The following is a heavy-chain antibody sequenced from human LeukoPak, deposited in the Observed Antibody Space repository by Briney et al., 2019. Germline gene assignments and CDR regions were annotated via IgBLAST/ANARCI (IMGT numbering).Heavy chain of an antibody. Sequence: GGSLRLSCAASGFTFSTYAMHWVRQAPGKGLEWVAVMSYDGSNKYYADSVKGRFTISRDNSKNTLYLQMNSLRPEDTAVYYCARDPRYYGSGSYYLDAFDIWGRGTMVTVSS. J-gene: IGHJ3*02. CDR2: MSYDGSNK. V-gene: IGHV3-30*04. CDR1: GFTFSTYA. D-gene: IGHD3-10*01. CDR3: ARDPRYYGSGSYYLDAFDI.